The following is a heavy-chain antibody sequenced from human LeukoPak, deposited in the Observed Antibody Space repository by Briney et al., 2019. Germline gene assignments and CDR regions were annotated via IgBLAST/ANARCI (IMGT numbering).Heavy chain of an antibody. CDR2: ISSSGSTI. CDR3: ARRATKPYYYGMDV. CDR1: GFTFSSYE. D-gene: IGHD1-26*01. Sequence: GGSLRLSCAASGFTFSSYEMNWVRQAPGKGLEWVSYISSSGSTIYYADSVKSRFTISRDNAKNSLYLQINSLRAEDTAVYYCARRATKPYYYGMDVWGQGTTVTVSS. V-gene: IGHV3-48*03. J-gene: IGHJ6*02.